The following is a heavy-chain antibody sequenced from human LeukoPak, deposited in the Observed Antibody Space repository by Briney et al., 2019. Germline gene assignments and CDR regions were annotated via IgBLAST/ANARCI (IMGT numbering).Heavy chain of an antibody. Sequence: GESLRLSCAASGFTFRNYAMSWVRQAPGKGLEWVSGISSSGGSPDYADSVKGQFTLSRDNSKNTLYLQMNSLRVEDTAIYYCAKSGSSSWPHFDCWGQGTLVTVSS. CDR3: AKSGSSSWPHFDC. CDR1: GFTFRNYA. V-gene: IGHV3-23*01. CDR2: ISSSGGSP. J-gene: IGHJ4*02. D-gene: IGHD6-13*01.